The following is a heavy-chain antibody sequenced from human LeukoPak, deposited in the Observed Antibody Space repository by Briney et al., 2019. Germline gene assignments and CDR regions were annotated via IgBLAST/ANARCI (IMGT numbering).Heavy chain of an antibody. D-gene: IGHD1-26*01. CDR2: ISSSSSYI. CDR3: ARDPKRGSSDY. Sequence: GGSLRLSCAASGFPFSSYSMNWVRQAPGKGLEWVSSISSSSSYIYYADSVKGRFTISRDNAKNSLYLQMNSLRAEDTAVYYCARDPKRGSSDYWGQGTLVTVSS. V-gene: IGHV3-21*01. CDR1: GFPFSSYS. J-gene: IGHJ4*02.